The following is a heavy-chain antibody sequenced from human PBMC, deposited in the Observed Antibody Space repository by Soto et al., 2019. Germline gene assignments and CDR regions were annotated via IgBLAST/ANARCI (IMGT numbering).Heavy chain of an antibody. J-gene: IGHJ4*02. CDR2: ISGSGGST. CDR3: AKDFEYSSSSAGPFDY. D-gene: IGHD6-6*01. Sequence: GGSLRLSCAASGFTFSSYAMSWVRQAPGKGLEWVSAISGSGGSTYYADSVKGRFTISRDNSKNTLYLQMNSLRAEDTAVYYCAKDFEYSSSSAGPFDYWGQGTLVTVSS. CDR1: GFTFSSYA. V-gene: IGHV3-23*01.